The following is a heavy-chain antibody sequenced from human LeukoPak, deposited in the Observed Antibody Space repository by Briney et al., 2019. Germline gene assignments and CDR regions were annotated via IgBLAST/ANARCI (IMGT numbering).Heavy chain of an antibody. CDR1: GGSTSSYY. Sequence: PSETLSLTCTVSGGSTSSYYWSWIRQPPGKGLEWIGYISYSGSTNYNPSLKSRVTISVDTSKNQFSLKLSSVTAVDTAVYYCARNVWGSYRIDYWGQGTLVTVTS. CDR2: ISYSGST. V-gene: IGHV4-59*01. J-gene: IGHJ4*02. CDR3: ARNVWGSYRIDY. D-gene: IGHD3-16*02.